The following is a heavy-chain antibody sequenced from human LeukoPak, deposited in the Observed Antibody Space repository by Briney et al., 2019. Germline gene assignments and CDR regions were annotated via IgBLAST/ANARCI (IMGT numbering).Heavy chain of an antibody. J-gene: IGHJ2*01. Sequence: SVKVSCKASGYTFTGYYMHWVRQAPGQGLEWMGRIIPILGIANYAQKFQGRVTITADKSTSTAYMELSSLRSEDTAVYYCARDSSGWYDYWYFDLWGCGALVTVSS. D-gene: IGHD6-19*01. CDR2: IIPILGIA. V-gene: IGHV1-69*04. CDR1: GYTFTGYY. CDR3: ARDSSGWYDYWYFDL.